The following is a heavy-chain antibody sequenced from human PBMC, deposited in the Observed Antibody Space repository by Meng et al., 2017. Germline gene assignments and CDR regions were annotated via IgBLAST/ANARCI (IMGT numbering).Heavy chain of an antibody. J-gene: IGHJ4*02. CDR1: GGSISSSSYY. Sequence: SETLSLTCTVSGGSISSSSYYWGGIRQPPGKGLEWIGSIYYSGSTYYNPSLKSRVTISVDTSKNQFSLKLSSVTAADTAVYYCAREEVAVAGTPRSWGPGTLVTVSS. CDR2: IYYSGST. CDR3: AREEVAVAGTPRS. D-gene: IGHD6-19*01. V-gene: IGHV4-39*07.